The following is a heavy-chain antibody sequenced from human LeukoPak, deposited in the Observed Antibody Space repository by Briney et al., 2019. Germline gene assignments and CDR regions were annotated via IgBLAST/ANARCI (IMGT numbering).Heavy chain of an antibody. CDR1: GFTFSSYW. Sequence: GGSLRLSCAASGFTFSSYWMSWVRQAPGKGLEWLVNINQYGSESYSVDSVKGRFTISRDNTKNSLYLQMNGLRAEDAAVYYCATYDFWSGYGLGNWGQGTLVTVSS. J-gene: IGHJ4*02. V-gene: IGHV3-7*01. D-gene: IGHD3-3*01. CDR2: INQYGSES. CDR3: ATYDFWSGYGLGN.